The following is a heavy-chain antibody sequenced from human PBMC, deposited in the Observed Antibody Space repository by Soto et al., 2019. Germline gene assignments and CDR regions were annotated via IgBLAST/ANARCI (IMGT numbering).Heavy chain of an antibody. Sequence: ASVKVSCKASGYTFTSYAMHWVRQAPGQRLEWMGWINAGNGNTKYSQKFQGRVTITRDISASTAYMELSSLRSEDTAVYYCARGVVVTAKGFDYWGQGTLVTVSS. CDR1: GYTFTSYA. J-gene: IGHJ4*02. D-gene: IGHD2-21*02. CDR3: ARGVVVTAKGFDY. V-gene: IGHV1-3*01. CDR2: INAGNGNT.